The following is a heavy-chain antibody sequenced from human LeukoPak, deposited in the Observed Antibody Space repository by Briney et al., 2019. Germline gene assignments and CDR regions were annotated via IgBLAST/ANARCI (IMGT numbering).Heavy chain of an antibody. V-gene: IGHV1-2*02. Sequence: GASVKVFCKASGYTLTDYYLHWVRQAPGQGLQWMGWINPNSGATHYAQSFQARVTMTRDTSIASSYMELTGLESDDTAVYYCARGRRILGGPENAGDFFDFWGQGSLVTVSS. D-gene: IGHD3-16*01. CDR2: INPNSGAT. CDR1: GYTLTDYY. CDR3: ARGRRILGGPENAGDFFDF. J-gene: IGHJ4*01.